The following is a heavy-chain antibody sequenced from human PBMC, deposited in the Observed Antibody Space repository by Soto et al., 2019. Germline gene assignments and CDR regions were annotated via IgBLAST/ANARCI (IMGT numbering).Heavy chain of an antibody. CDR3: AKDGASGSYPPYYYYGMDV. CDR1: GFTFSSYA. J-gene: IGHJ6*02. V-gene: IGHV3-23*01. D-gene: IGHD1-26*01. CDR2: ISGSGGNA. Sequence: EVQVLESGGGLVQPGGSLRLSCAASGFTFSSYAMSWVRQAPGKGLEWVSTISGSGGNAYSADSVKGRFTISRDNAKNTLRLQMNSLGAEDTAVYYCAKDGASGSYPPYYYYGMDVWGQGTTVTVSS.